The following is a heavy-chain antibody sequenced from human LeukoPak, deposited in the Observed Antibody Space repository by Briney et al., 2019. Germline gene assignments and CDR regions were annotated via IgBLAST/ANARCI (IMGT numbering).Heavy chain of an antibody. CDR3: ARGGYSGYERFDY. J-gene: IGHJ4*02. CDR1: GFTFSSYS. Sequence: GGSLRLSCAASGFTFSSYSMNWVRQAPGKGLEWVSSISSSSSYIYYADSVKGRFTISRDNAKNTLDLQMNSLRAEDTAVYYCARGGYSGYERFDYWGQGTLVTVSS. D-gene: IGHD5-12*01. CDR2: ISSSSSYI. V-gene: IGHV3-21*01.